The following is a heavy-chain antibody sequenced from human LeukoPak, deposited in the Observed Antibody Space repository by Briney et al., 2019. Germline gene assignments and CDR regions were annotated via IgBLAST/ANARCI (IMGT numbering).Heavy chain of an antibody. CDR1: GGSFSGYY. J-gene: IGHJ4*02. CDR3: ARGRRIRTASRGPRGEYYFDY. D-gene: IGHD3-16*01. V-gene: IGHV4-34*01. Sequence: SETLSLTCAVYGGSFSGYYWSWIRQPPGKGLEWLGEINHSGSTNYNPSLKSRVTISVDTSKNQFSLKLSSVTAADTAVYYCARGRRIRTASRGPRGEYYFDYWGQGTLVTVSS. CDR2: INHSGST.